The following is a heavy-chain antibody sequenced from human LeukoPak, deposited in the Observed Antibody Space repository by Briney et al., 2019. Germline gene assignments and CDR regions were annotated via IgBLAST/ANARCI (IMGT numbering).Heavy chain of an antibody. CDR3: AKGRVGGYSYIDYYYYMDV. CDR2: IIPIFGTA. D-gene: IGHD5-18*01. Sequence: SVKVSCKASGGTFSSYAISWVRQAPGQGLEWMGGIIPIFGTANYAQKFQGRVTITADESTSTAYMELSSLRAEDTAVYYCAKGRVGGYSYIDYYYYMDVWGKGTTVAVSS. J-gene: IGHJ6*03. CDR1: GGTFSSYA. V-gene: IGHV1-69*13.